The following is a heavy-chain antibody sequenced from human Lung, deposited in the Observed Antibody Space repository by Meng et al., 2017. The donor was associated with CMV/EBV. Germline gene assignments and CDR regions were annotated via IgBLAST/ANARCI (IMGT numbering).Heavy chain of an antibody. CDR2: IYNSGST. V-gene: IGHV4-61*08. Sequence: TVSGGSVSSSDYDWSWIRQPPGKGLEWIGCIYNSGSTNYNPSLKSRVTISVDTSKNQVSLKLSSVTAADTAVYYCVRGAPYSNWGINWGQGTLVTVSS. J-gene: IGHJ4*02. CDR3: VRGAPYSNWGIN. CDR1: GGSVSSSDYD. D-gene: IGHD4-11*01.